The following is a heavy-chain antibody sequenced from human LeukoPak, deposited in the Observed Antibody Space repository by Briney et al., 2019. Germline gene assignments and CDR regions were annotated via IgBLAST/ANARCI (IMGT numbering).Heavy chain of an antibody. D-gene: IGHD5-18*01. CDR2: ISWNSGNI. J-gene: IGHJ4*02. V-gene: IGHV3-9*01. CDR1: GFTVTTIY. CDR3: AKGRGYNYGYIFGYFDC. Sequence: PGGSLRLSCAASGFTVTTIYMSWVRQAPGKGLEWVSGISWNSGNIDYADSVKGRFTISRDNAKNSLYLQMNSLRAEDTALYYCAKGRGYNYGYIFGYFDCWGQGTLVTVSS.